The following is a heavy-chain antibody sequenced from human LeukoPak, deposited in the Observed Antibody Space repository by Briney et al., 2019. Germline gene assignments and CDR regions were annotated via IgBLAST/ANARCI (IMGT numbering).Heavy chain of an antibody. D-gene: IGHD2-15*01. Sequence: GASVKVSCKASGYTFTAYYMHWVRQAPGQGLEYMGWINPNSSGTNYAQKFQGRVTMTRDTSISTAYMELSRLRSDDTAVYYCARGNEGYCSGGSCYVGAWFDPWGQGTRVTVSS. J-gene: IGHJ5*02. V-gene: IGHV1-2*02. CDR1: GYTFTAYY. CDR2: INPNSSGT. CDR3: ARGNEGYCSGGSCYVGAWFDP.